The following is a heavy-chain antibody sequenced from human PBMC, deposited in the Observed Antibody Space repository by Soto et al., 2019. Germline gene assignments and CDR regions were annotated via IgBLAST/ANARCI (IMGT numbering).Heavy chain of an antibody. D-gene: IGHD3-22*01. CDR3: VREYDKAAFDI. J-gene: IGHJ3*02. Sequence: LRLSCAASGFTVSSNYMSWVRQAPGKGLEWVSVIYSGGSTYYADSVKGRFTISRDNSKNTLYLQMNSLRAEDTAVYYCVREYDKAAFDIWGQGTMVTVSS. CDR2: IYSGGST. CDR1: GFTVSSNY. V-gene: IGHV3-53*01.